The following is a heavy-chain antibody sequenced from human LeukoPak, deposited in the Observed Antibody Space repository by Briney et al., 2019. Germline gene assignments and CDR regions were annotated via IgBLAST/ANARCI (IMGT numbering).Heavy chain of an antibody. D-gene: IGHD1-1*01. CDR3: ARDSPGTTASDY. Sequence: GSLRLSCAASGFTFDTYRMNWVRQAPGKGLEWVSSISASGSYIYYADSLKGRFTISRDNTKNSLFLQMNCLRAEDTAVYYCARDSPGTTASDYWGQGTLVTVSS. J-gene: IGHJ4*02. CDR2: ISASGSYI. CDR1: GFTFDTYR. V-gene: IGHV3-21*01.